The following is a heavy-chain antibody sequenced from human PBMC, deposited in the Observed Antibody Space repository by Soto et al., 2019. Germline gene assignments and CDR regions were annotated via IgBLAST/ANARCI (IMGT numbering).Heavy chain of an antibody. CDR3: ARDQVAKWAPGSAMVNYYYGMDA. CDR1: GYTFTSYG. D-gene: IGHD5-18*01. CDR2: ISVDDGDT. J-gene: IGHJ6*02. Sequence: ASVKVSCKASGYTFTSYGISWVRQAPGQGLEWMGWISVDDGDTNYAQNFQGRVTMSTNTSTSTAYMEMRSLRSDDSAVYYCARDQVAKWAPGSAMVNYYYGMDAWGQGTTVTVSS. V-gene: IGHV1-18*04.